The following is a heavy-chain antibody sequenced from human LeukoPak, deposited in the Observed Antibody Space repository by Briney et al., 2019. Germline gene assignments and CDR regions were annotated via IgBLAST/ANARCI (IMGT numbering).Heavy chain of an antibody. CDR3: ARAASVAGTYALNH. J-gene: IGHJ4*02. Sequence: GGSLRLSCAVSGFTVSSNYMSWVRQAPGKGLEWVSVIYDGGSTYYADSVKGRFTISRDNSKNTLYLQMNSLRAEDTAVYYCARAASVAGTYALNHWGQGTLVTVSS. CDR1: GFTVSSNY. V-gene: IGHV3-66*01. D-gene: IGHD6-19*01. CDR2: IYDGGST.